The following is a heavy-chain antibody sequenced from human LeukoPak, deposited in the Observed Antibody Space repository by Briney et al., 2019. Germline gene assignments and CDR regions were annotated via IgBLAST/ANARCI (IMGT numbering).Heavy chain of an antibody. CDR1: GFTFSSYW. CDR3: ARDSSLSSGWYMDV. V-gene: IGHV3-7*01. Sequence: PGGSLRLSCAASGFTFSSYWMSWVRQAPGKGLEWVANIKQDGSEKYYVDSVKGRFTISRDNAKNSLYLQMNSLRAEDPAVYYCARDSSLSSGWYMDVWGQGTTVTVSS. D-gene: IGHD6-19*01. J-gene: IGHJ6*02. CDR2: IKQDGSEK.